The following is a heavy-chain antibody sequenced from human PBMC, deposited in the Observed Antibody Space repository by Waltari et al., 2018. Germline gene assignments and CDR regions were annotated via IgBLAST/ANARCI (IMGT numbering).Heavy chain of an antibody. Sequence: EVQLLESGGGLVQRGGSLRLSCAASGFTISDYAMSWVRQAPGKGLCWVAGFSEMGGDIYYAESVKGRFTISRDTSKNTLYLQLNSLRAEDTAMYYCAKGAPLGCNRASCGDGFDVWGQGTMVTVSS. V-gene: IGHV3-23*01. CDR3: AKGAPLGCNRASCGDGFDV. CDR1: GFTISDYA. J-gene: IGHJ3*01. D-gene: IGHD2-2*01. CDR2: FSEMGGDI.